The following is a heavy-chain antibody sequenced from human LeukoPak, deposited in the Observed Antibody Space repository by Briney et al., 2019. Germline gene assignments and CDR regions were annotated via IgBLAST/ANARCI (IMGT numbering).Heavy chain of an antibody. CDR1: GGSISSYY. D-gene: IGHD3-3*01. CDR3: ARAHDFWSGSAFDY. V-gene: IGHV4-59*01. Sequence: NPSETLSLTCTVSGGSISSYYWSWIRQPPGKGLEWIGYIYYSGSTNYNPSLKSRVTISVDTSKNQFSLKLSSVTAADTAVYYCARAHDFWSGSAFDYWGQGTLVTVSS. CDR2: IYYSGST. J-gene: IGHJ4*02.